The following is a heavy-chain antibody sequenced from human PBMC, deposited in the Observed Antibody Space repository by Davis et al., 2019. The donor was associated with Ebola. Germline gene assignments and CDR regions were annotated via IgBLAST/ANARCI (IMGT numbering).Heavy chain of an antibody. D-gene: IGHD2-2*01. CDR1: GFTFSSYW. Sequence: PGGSLRLSCAASGFTFSSYWMHWVRQAPGKGLVWVSRINSDGSSTSYADSVKGRFTISRDNAKNTLYLQMNSLRAEDTAVYYCARVAGDQLPNDAFDIWGQGTMVTVSS. V-gene: IGHV3-74*01. J-gene: IGHJ3*02. CDR2: INSDGSST. CDR3: ARVAGDQLPNDAFDI.